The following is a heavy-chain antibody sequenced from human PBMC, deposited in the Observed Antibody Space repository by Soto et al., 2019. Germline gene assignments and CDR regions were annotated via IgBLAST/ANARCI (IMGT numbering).Heavy chain of an antibody. Sequence: ASVEVCCKASGYTFASYGSRWVRQAPGQGLEWMGGISPYNGDTNYAQKLQGRVTMTEDTSTNTAYMELSSLRSEDTAVYYCATSVLRFLEWSVGRPDAFDIWGQGTMVTV. D-gene: IGHD3-3*01. CDR2: ISPYNGDT. CDR1: GYTFASYG. J-gene: IGHJ3*02. V-gene: IGHV1-18*01. CDR3: ATSVLRFLEWSVGRPDAFDI.